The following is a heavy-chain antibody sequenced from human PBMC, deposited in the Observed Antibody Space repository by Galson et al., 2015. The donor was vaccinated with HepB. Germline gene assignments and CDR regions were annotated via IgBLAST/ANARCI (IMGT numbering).Heavy chain of an antibody. CDR1: GNTLTEFS. CDR2: FDPDDGEA. J-gene: IGHJ5*02. CDR3: AKVQFGTAMWFDP. D-gene: IGHD5-18*01. Sequence: SVKVSCKVSGNTLTEFSMHWVRQAPGEGLEWMGGFDPDDGEAIYAQKFRGRVTMTEDLYTDTAYMILSSLRSEDTAVYYCAKVQFGTAMWFDPWGQGTLVTVSS. V-gene: IGHV1-24*01.